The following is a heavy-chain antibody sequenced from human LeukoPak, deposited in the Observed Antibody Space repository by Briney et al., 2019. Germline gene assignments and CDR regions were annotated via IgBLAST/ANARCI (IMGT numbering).Heavy chain of an antibody. CDR3: ARDRGGGAAAGLFDY. V-gene: IGHV3-48*01. Sequence: GGSLRLSCAASGFTFSSYSMNWVRQAPGKGLEWVSYISSSIITIYYTDSVKGRFAISRDNAKNSLYLQMNSLRAEDTAVYYCARDRGGGAAAGLFDYWGQGTLVTVSS. CDR1: GFTFSSYS. CDR2: ISSSIITI. D-gene: IGHD6-13*01. J-gene: IGHJ4*02.